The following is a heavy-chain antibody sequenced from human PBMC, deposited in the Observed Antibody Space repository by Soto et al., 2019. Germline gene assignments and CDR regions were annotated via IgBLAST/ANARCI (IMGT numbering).Heavy chain of an antibody. CDR2: ISHLEST. J-gene: IGHJ4*02. CDR3: ARGGGYDSFDY. V-gene: IGHV4-59*04. CDR1: GGSISSYY. Sequence: SETLFLTFTVSGGSISSYYWSWIRQSPGKGLEWIGYISHLESTYFHPSFKSRLTMSIDRTRNQFSLKLSSVTAADMAVYYCARGGGYDSFDYWGQGVLVNVSS. D-gene: IGHD5-12*01.